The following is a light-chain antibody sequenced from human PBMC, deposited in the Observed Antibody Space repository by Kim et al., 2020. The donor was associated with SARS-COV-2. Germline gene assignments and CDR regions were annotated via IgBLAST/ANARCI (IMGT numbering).Light chain of an antibody. Sequence: QSALTQPASVSGSPGQSITISCTGTSSDVGGYNYVSWYQQHPVKAPKLMIYDVSNRPSGVSNRFSGSKSGNTASLTISGLQAEDEADYYCSSYTSSSTSRFGTGTKVTVL. CDR2: DVS. CDR3: SSYTSSSTSR. J-gene: IGLJ1*01. CDR1: SSDVGGYNY. V-gene: IGLV2-14*03.